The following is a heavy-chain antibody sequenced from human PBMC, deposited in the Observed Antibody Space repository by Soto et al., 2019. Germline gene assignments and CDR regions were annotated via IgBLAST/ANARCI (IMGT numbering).Heavy chain of an antibody. D-gene: IGHD6-19*01. CDR1: GASVSAYF. V-gene: IGHV4-59*02. J-gene: IGHJ5*02. CDR2: IYNSGRT. Sequence: SGTLSLTCTVSGASVSAYFWSWVRQPPGKGLEWIGYIYNSGRTNYNPSLKSRVTISLDTSDNDFSLKLSSLTAADTAVYYCARGPAVAGAGWWFDPWGQGTLVTVSS. CDR3: ARGPAVAGAGWWFDP.